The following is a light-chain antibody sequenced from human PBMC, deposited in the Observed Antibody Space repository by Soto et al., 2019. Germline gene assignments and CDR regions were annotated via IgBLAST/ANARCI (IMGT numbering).Light chain of an antibody. CDR2: STN. CDR1: SGCVSTRNY. CDR3: VLYMGSGIRV. Sequence: QAVVTQEPSFSVSPGGTVTLTCGLSSGCVSTRNYPTWLQQTPGQAPRTVMHSTNSRPSGVPDRFSGSILGNKAALTITGAQADDESDYYCVLYMGSGIRVFGGGTKLTVL. J-gene: IGLJ3*02. V-gene: IGLV8-61*01.